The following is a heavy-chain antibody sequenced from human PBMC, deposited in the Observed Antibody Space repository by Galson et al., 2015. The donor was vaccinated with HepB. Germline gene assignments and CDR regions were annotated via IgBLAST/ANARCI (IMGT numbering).Heavy chain of an antibody. CDR2: IFSNDEK. Sequence: PALVKRTQTLTLTRTVSGFSLSNARMGVSWIRQPPGKALEWLAHIFSNDEKSYSTSLKSRLTISKDTSKSQVVLTMTNMAPVDTATNYCARILVAGTFWFDPWGQGTLVTVSS. D-gene: IGHD6-19*01. CDR1: GFSLSNARMG. V-gene: IGHV2-26*01. J-gene: IGHJ5*02. CDR3: ARILVAGTFWFDP.